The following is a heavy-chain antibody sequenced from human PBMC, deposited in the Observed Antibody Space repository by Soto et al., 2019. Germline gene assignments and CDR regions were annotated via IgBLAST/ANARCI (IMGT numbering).Heavy chain of an antibody. J-gene: IGHJ1*01. V-gene: IGHV1-46*01. Sequence: QVQLVQSGAEVKKPGASVKVSCKASGYTFTSYYMHWVRQAPGQGLEWMGIINPSGGSTSYAQKFQGRVTMTRDTSTSTVYMELRSLRSEDTAVYYCASDWGKLRWCFQHWGYGTLVTVS. D-gene: IGHD4-17*01. CDR3: ASDWGKLRWCFQH. CDR1: GYTFTSYY. CDR2: INPSGGST.